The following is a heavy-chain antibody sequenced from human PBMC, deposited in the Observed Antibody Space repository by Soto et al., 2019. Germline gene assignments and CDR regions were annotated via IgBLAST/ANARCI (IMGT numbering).Heavy chain of an antibody. Sequence: QVQMVESGGGLVQPGRSLRLTCTASGFNFNRFAIHWVRQAPCKGLEWVAVISYDGNNEYVAVPLRDRFAISRDNSQNTVFLQIDDVRVEDTARYYCARDPSTPYWRGPEDQWGQGSLVIVSS. CDR2: ISYDGNNE. CDR3: ARDPSTPYWRGPEDQ. D-gene: IGHD2-21*01. J-gene: IGHJ4*02. CDR1: GFNFNRFA. V-gene: IGHV3-30*09.